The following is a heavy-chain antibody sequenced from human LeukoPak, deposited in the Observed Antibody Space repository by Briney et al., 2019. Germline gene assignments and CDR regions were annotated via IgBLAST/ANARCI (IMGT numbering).Heavy chain of an antibody. J-gene: IGHJ3*02. CDR1: GGSISSYY. Sequence: PSETLSLTCTVSGGSISSYYWSWIRQPPGKGLEWIGYIYYSGSTNYNPSLKSRVTISVDTSKNQFSLKLSSVTAADTAVYYCARVGYSSSWYAAPGAFDIWGQGTVVTVSS. V-gene: IGHV4-59*01. CDR3: ARVGYSSSWYAAPGAFDI. CDR2: IYYSGST. D-gene: IGHD6-13*01.